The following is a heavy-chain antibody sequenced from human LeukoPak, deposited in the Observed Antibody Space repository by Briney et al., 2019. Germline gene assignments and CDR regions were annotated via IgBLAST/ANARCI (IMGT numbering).Heavy chain of an antibody. CDR2: INPADSDT. V-gene: IGHV5-51*01. Sequence: GESLKISCKGYIYSFTSYWIGWVRPMPGKGLEWMGIINPADSDTRYSPSFQGQVTISADKSSTTAYLQWSSLRASDTAMYYCARPANRGDAFDIWGQGTMVTVSS. J-gene: IGHJ3*02. D-gene: IGHD2/OR15-2a*01. CDR1: IYSFTSYW. CDR3: ARPANRGDAFDI.